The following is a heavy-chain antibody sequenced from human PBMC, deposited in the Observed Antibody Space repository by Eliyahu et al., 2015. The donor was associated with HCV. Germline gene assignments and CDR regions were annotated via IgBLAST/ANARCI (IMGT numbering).Heavy chain of an antibody. D-gene: IGHD4-17*01. CDR1: GGSISSGSYY. Sequence: QVQLQESGPGLVKPSQTLSLTCTVXGGSISSGSYYWSWIRQPAGKGLEWIGRIXTSGSTNYNPXLKSRVTISVDTSKNQFSLKLSSVTAADTAVYYCASRKHDYGDYEPRDAFDIWGQGTMVTVSS. V-gene: IGHV4-61*02. CDR2: IXTSGST. CDR3: ASRKHDYGDYEPRDAFDI. J-gene: IGHJ3*02.